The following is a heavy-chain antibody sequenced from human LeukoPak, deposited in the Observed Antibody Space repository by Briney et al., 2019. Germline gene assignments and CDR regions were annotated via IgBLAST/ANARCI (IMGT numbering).Heavy chain of an antibody. J-gene: IGHJ4*02. CDR2: INWNGGST. D-gene: IGHD2-21*01. Sequence: GGSLRLSCAASGFIFDDYGMSWVRQAPGKGLEWVSDINWNGGSTGYGDSVKGRFTISRDNAKNSLYLQMNSLRAEDTALYYCARAFKYSMSGYYFDYWGQGTLVTLSS. V-gene: IGHV3-20*04. CDR3: ARAFKYSMSGYYFDY. CDR1: GFIFDDYG.